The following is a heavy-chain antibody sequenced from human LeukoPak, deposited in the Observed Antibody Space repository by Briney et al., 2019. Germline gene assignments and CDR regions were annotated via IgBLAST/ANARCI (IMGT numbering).Heavy chain of an antibody. J-gene: IGHJ4*02. V-gene: IGHV3-30*02. Sequence: GGSLRLSCAASGFTFSNYGMQWVRQGPGSGLEWVAFIRNDGSNEYYSDSVKGRFTTSRDNLKNTLNLQMNSLRPEDTAVYYCARAGSFGGDDYWGQGTLVTVSS. CDR2: IRNDGSNE. CDR1: GFTFSNYG. D-gene: IGHD1-26*01. CDR3: ARAGSFGGDDY.